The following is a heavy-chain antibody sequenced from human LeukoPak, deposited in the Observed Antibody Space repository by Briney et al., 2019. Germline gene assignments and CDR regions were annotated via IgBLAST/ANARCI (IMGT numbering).Heavy chain of an antibody. CDR2: ISAYNGNT. CDR1: GYTFTSYG. J-gene: IGHJ6*03. D-gene: IGHD6-13*01. V-gene: IGHV1-18*01. Sequence: ASVKVSFKASGYTFTSYGISWVRQAPGQGVEWMGWISAYNGNTNYAQKLQGRVTMTTDTSTSTAYMELRSLRSDDTAVYYCARAGDSSSWYYYYYYMDVWGKGTTVTVSS. CDR3: ARAGDSSSWYYYYYYMDV.